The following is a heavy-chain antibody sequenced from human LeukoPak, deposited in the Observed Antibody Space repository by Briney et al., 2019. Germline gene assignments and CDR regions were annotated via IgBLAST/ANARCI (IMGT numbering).Heavy chain of an antibody. Sequence: SETLSLTCTVSGGSISSSSYYWGWIRQPPGKGLEWIGSIYYSGSTYYNPSLKSRVTISVDTSKNQFSLKLSSVIAADTAVYYCARGKTYGDYTDYWGQGTLVTVSS. V-gene: IGHV4-39*07. D-gene: IGHD4-17*01. CDR2: IYYSGST. J-gene: IGHJ4*02. CDR3: ARGKTYGDYTDY. CDR1: GGSISSSSYY.